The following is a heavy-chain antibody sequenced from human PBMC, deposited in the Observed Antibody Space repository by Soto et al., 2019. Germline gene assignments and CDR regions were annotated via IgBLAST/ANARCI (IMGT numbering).Heavy chain of an antibody. Sequence: SGTLSLTCTVSGGSISSGGYYWSWIRQHPGKGLEWIGYIYYSGSTYYNPSLKSRVTISVDTSKNQFSLKLSSVTAADTAVYYCARAPLGRSSKLDYWGQGTLVTVSS. V-gene: IGHV4-31*03. CDR3: ARAPLGRSSKLDY. J-gene: IGHJ4*02. CDR1: GGSISSGGYY. D-gene: IGHD1-26*01. CDR2: IYYSGST.